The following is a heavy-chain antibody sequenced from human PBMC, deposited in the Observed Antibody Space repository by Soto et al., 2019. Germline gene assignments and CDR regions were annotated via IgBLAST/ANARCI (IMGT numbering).Heavy chain of an antibody. D-gene: IGHD3-16*01. J-gene: IGHJ4*02. V-gene: IGHV4-59*08. CDR1: GGPISNSY. Sequence: SETLSLTCTVSGGPISNSYCSWIRQPPGKGLEWIGNISDSGSTYYNPSLNSRVTISIETSKNQLSLKLSSVTAADTAVYYCARGGDTKKVDYWGQGTLVTVSS. CDR3: ARGGDTKKVDY. CDR2: ISDSGST.